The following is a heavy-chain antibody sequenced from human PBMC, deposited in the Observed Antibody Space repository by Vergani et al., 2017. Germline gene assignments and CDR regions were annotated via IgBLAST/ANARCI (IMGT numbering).Heavy chain of an antibody. J-gene: IGHJ6*02. CDR1: GGSISSGDYY. CDR2: IYYSGST. CDR3: AAGSGWYPISLSYYYGMDV. D-gene: IGHD6-19*01. Sequence: QVQLQESGPGLVKPSQTLSLTCTVSGGSISSGDYYWSWIRKPPGKGLEWIGYIYYSGSTYYNPSLRSRVTISVDTSKNQFSLKLSSVTAADTAVYYCAAGSGWYPISLSYYYGMDVWGQGTTVTVSS. V-gene: IGHV4-30-4*01.